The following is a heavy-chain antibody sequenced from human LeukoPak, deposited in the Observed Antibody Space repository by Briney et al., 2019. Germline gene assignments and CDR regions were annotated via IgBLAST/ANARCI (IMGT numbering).Heavy chain of an antibody. CDR1: GYTFTSYY. D-gene: IGHD1-26*01. Sequence: ASVKVSCKASGYTFTSYYMHWVRQAPGQGLEWMGIINPSGGSTSYAQKFRGRVTMTRDTSTSTVYMELSSLRSEDTAVYYCAREGRGLGAFDYWGQGTLVTVSS. CDR3: AREGRGLGAFDY. CDR2: INPSGGST. V-gene: IGHV1-46*01. J-gene: IGHJ4*02.